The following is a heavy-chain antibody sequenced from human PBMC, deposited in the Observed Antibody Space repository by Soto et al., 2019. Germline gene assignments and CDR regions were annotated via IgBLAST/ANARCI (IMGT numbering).Heavy chain of an antibody. J-gene: IGHJ6*02. CDR3: ARDQSTIFGVVIEYYYYGMDV. V-gene: IGHV1-69*13. D-gene: IGHD3-3*01. CDR2: IIPIFGTA. Sequence: ASVKVSCKASGGTFSSYAISWVRQAPGQGLEWMGGIIPIFGTANYAQKFQGRVTITADESTSTAYMELSSLRSEDTAVYYCARDQSTIFGVVIEYYYYGMDVWVQGTTVTVSS. CDR1: GGTFSSYA.